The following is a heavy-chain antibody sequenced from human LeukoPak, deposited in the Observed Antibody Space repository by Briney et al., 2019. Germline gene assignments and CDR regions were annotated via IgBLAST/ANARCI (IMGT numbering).Heavy chain of an antibody. V-gene: IGHV3-21*01. Sequence: GGSLRHSCAASGFTFSSYSMNWVRQAPGKGLEWVSSISSSSSYIYYADSVKGRFTISRDNAKNSLYLQMNSLRAEDTAVYYCAGFGDRGAFDIWGQGTMVTVSS. D-gene: IGHD3-10*01. CDR3: AGFGDRGAFDI. CDR1: GFTFSSYS. CDR2: ISSSSSYI. J-gene: IGHJ3*02.